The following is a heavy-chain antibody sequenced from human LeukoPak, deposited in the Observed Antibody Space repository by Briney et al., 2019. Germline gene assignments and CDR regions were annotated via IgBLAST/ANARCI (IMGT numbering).Heavy chain of an antibody. Sequence: ASVEVSCKASGYTFTSYGISWVRQAPGQGLEWMGWISAYNGNTNYAQKLQGRVTMTTDTSTSTAYMELRSLRSDDTAVYYCARDRDSGSYFVAYDYWGQGTLVTVSS. CDR1: GYTFTSYG. CDR3: ARDRDSGSYFVAYDY. V-gene: IGHV1-18*01. CDR2: ISAYNGNT. J-gene: IGHJ4*02. D-gene: IGHD1-26*01.